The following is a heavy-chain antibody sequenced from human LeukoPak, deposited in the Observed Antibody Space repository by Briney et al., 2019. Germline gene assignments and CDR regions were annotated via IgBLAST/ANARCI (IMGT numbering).Heavy chain of an antibody. CDR1: GFIFSIYN. CDR3: ARDGISYYDFWSGYYPSPFDY. CDR2: INTRSSSS. J-gene: IGHJ4*02. V-gene: IGHV3-21*01. D-gene: IGHD3-3*01. Sequence: GGSLRLSCAASGFIFSIYNMNWVRQAPGKGLEWVSSINTRSSSSYYADSVKGRFTISRDNSKNTLYLQMNSLRAEDTAVYYCARDGISYYDFWSGYYPSPFDYWGQGTLVTVSS.